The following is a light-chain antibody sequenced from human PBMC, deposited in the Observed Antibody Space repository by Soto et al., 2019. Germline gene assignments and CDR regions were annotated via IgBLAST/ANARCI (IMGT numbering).Light chain of an antibody. CDR1: QSVYNNY. Sequence: EIVLTQSPGTLSLSPGEGATLSCRASQSVYNNYLAWYQQKPGQAPRLLISGASIRATGIPDRFSGSGSGTDFTLTISRLESEDFALYYCQRYGSSPPHTFGQGTKLEIK. V-gene: IGKV3-20*01. J-gene: IGKJ2*01. CDR2: GAS. CDR3: QRYGSSPPHT.